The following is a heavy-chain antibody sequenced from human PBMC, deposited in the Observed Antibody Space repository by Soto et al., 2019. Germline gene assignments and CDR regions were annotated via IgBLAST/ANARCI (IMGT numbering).Heavy chain of an antibody. Sequence: SETMSISCAVSGGSISSGGYYWSWIRQHPGKGLEWIGYIYYSGSTYYNPSLKSRVTISVDTSKNQFSLKLSSVTAADTAVYYCARSYCSSTSCYNFDPWGQGTLVTVSS. CDR1: GGSISSGGYY. CDR3: ARSYCSSTSCYNFDP. CDR2: IYYSGST. D-gene: IGHD2-2*02. V-gene: IGHV4-31*11. J-gene: IGHJ5*02.